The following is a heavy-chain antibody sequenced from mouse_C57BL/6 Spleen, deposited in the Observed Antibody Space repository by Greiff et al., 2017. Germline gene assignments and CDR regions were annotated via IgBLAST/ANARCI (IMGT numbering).Heavy chain of an antibody. CDR1: GYTFTSYW. CDR2: IDPSDSET. D-gene: IGHD2-2*01. Sequence: VQLQQPGAELVRPGSSVKLSCKASGYTFTSYWMHWVQQRPIQGLEWIGNIDPSDSETHYNEMFKDKATLTVDKSSSTAYMQLSSLTSEDSAVYDCARGNMVTTNRHWYVDVWGTGTTVTVAS. V-gene: IGHV1-52*01. CDR3: ARGNMVTTNRHWYVDV. J-gene: IGHJ1*03.